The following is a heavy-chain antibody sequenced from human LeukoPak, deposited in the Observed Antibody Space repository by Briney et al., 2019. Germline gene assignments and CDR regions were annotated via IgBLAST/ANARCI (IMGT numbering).Heavy chain of an antibody. CDR2: INWNGGST. Sequence: GGSLRLSSAASGFTFGNYGMSWVRQAPGKGLEWVSGINWNGGSTGYADSVEGRFTISRDNAKNSQYLQMNSLRVEDTALYYCARAQTYGDSRLLLDFWGQGTLVTVSS. D-gene: IGHD4-17*01. V-gene: IGHV3-20*03. J-gene: IGHJ4*02. CDR3: ARAQTYGDSRLLLDF. CDR1: GFTFGNYG.